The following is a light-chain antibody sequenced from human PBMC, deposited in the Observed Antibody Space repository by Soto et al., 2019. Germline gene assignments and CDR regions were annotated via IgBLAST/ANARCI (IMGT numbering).Light chain of an antibody. CDR2: GAS. CDR3: QQYANSPLT. CDR1: QSVSRSY. Sequence: IVLTQSPGTLSLSPGERATLSCRASQSVSRSYLAWYQQKPGQAPRPLIYGASRRATGIPDRFSGSGSGTDFTLTISRLEPEDTAVYYCQQYANSPLTFGGGTKVEIK. J-gene: IGKJ4*01. V-gene: IGKV3-20*01.